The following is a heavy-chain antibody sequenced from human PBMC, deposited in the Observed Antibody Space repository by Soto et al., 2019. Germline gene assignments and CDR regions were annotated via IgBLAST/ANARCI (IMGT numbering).Heavy chain of an antibody. V-gene: IGHV3-33*01. J-gene: IGHJ6*02. CDR2: IWYDGSNK. Sequence: GGSLRLSCAASGFTFSSYGMHWVRQAPGKGLEWVAVIWYDGSNKYYADSVKGRFTISRDNSKNTLYLQMNSLRAEDTAVYYCARDGDIVVVPADIQDYYYGMDVWGQGTRVTFSS. CDR3: ARDGDIVVVPADIQDYYYGMDV. D-gene: IGHD2-2*02. CDR1: GFTFSSYG.